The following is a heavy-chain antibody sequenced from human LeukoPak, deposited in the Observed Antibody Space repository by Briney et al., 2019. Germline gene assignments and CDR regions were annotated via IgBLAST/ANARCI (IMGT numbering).Heavy chain of an antibody. CDR3: ARHGSTDYFDY. CDR1: GGSISSTTSY. CDR2: IYYSGST. J-gene: IGHJ4*02. D-gene: IGHD2-2*03. V-gene: IGHV4-39*01. Sequence: SETLSLTCAVSGGSISSTTSYWGWIRQPPGKGLEWIGRIYYSGSTFYNPSLKSQVTISVDTSKNQLSLRLSSVTAADTAVYYCARHGSTDYFDYWGQGTLVTVSS.